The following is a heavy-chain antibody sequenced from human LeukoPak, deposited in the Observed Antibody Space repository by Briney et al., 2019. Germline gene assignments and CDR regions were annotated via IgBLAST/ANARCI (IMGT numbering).Heavy chain of an antibody. D-gene: IGHD3-10*01. J-gene: IGHJ4*02. CDR2: FGPEDGET. CDR3: ATGAITMVRGVIITSDY. Sequence: ASVKVSCTVSGYTLTELSMHWVRQAPGKGLEWMGGFGPEDGETIYAQKFQGRVTMTEDTSTDTAYMELSSLRSEDTAVYYCATGAITMVRGVIITSDYWGQGTLVTVSS. CDR1: GYTLTELS. V-gene: IGHV1-24*01.